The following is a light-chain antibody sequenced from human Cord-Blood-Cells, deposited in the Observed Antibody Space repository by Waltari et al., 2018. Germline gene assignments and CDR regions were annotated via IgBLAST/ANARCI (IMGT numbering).Light chain of an antibody. CDR3: AAWDDSLNGLNWV. J-gene: IGLJ3*02. CDR2: SNK. Sequence: QSVLTQPPSASGTPGQRVTISCSGSSANIGSNTVNWYQQLPGTAPKLLIYSNKQRPSGVPDRFSGAKSGTSASLDISGLQSEDEADYYCAAWDDSLNGLNWVFGGGTKLTVL. V-gene: IGLV1-44*01. CDR1: SANIGSNT.